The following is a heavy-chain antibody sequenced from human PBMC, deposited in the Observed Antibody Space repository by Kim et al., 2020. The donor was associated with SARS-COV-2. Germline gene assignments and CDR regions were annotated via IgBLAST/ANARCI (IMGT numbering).Heavy chain of an antibody. CDR1: GITFSSNA. V-gene: IGHV3-23*01. CDR3: ARDSGAKWNQYYFKY. Sequence: GGSLRLSCEVSGITFSSNAMTWVRQAPGKGLEWVSTIVGSGLASYYADSVKGRFTISRDNSKTTLFLQMNSLRAEDTAVYYCARDSGAKWNQYYFKYWGQGTPVTVSS. CDR2: IVGSGLAS. J-gene: IGHJ4*02. D-gene: IGHD1-20*01.